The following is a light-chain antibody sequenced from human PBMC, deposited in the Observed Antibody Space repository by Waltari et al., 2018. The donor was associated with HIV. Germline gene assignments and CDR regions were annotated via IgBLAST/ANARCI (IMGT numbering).Light chain of an antibody. CDR1: QDIGSY. Sequence: DIQMTQSPSSLSVSVGDRITISCRASQDIGSYLNWYRHRPGTAPQLLIYVASNLQTGVPSRFRASGSGTEFSLSIDGLQRDDCATYFCQQSYTTPRTFGLGTEVE. CDR2: VAS. J-gene: IGKJ1*01. V-gene: IGKV1-39*01. CDR3: QQSYTTPRT.